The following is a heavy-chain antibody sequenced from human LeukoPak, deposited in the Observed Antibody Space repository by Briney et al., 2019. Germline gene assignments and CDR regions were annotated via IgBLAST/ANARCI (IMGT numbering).Heavy chain of an antibody. CDR1: GGSISNYY. V-gene: IGHV4-59*12. CDR3: ARVGFWFDP. Sequence: SETLSLTCTVSGGSISNYYWSWIRQPPGKGLECIGYIYYSGSTNYNPSLKSRVTISVDTSKNQFSLKLSSVTAADTAVYYRARVGFWFDPWGQGTLVTVSS. J-gene: IGHJ5*02. CDR2: IYYSGST.